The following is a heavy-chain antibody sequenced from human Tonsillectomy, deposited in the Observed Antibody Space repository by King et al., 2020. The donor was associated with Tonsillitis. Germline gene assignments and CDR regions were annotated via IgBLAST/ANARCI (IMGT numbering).Heavy chain of an antibody. CDR1: GYSISSGFY. CDR2: IYHSEST. D-gene: IGHD2-15*01. Sequence: VQLQESGPGLVKPSETLSLTCTVSGYSISSGFYWGWIRQPPGKGLEWIGSIYIYHSESTYYNPSLKSRVTISVDTSKNQFSLKLRSVTAADTAVYFCAREGYCSGGSCYMTWFDPWGQGTLVTVSS. V-gene: IGHV4-38-2*02. CDR3: AREGYCSGGSCYMTWFDP. J-gene: IGHJ5*02.